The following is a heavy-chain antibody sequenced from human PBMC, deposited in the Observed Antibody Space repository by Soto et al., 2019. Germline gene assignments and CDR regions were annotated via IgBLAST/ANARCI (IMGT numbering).Heavy chain of an antibody. CDR3: AKSRVTMIVVEDFDY. D-gene: IGHD3-22*01. V-gene: IGHV3-30*18. Sequence: GGSLRLSCAASGFTFSSYGMHWVRQAPGKGLEWVAVISYDGSNKYYADSVKGRFTISRDNSKNTLYLQMNSLRAEDTAVYYCAKSRVTMIVVEDFDYWGQGTLVTVSS. J-gene: IGHJ4*02. CDR2: ISYDGSNK. CDR1: GFTFSSYG.